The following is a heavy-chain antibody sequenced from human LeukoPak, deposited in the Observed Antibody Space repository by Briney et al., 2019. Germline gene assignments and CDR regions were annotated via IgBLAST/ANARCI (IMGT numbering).Heavy chain of an antibody. V-gene: IGHV3-30-3*01. CDR1: GFTFSSYA. D-gene: IGHD3-3*01. J-gene: IGHJ4*02. Sequence: GGSLRLSCAASGFTFSSYAMHWVRQAPGKGLEWVAVISYDGSNKYYADSVKGRFTISRDNSKNTPYLQMNSLRAEDTAVYYCARVHVDYDSMSFDYWGQGTLVTVSS. CDR3: ARVHVDYDSMSFDY. CDR2: ISYDGSNK.